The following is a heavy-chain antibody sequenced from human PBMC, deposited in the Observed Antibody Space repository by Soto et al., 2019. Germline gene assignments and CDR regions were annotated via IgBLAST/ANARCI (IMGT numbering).Heavy chain of an antibody. J-gene: IGHJ4*02. Sequence: VPLVESGGGLIQPGGSLRLSCAASGFTVSNNHMTWVRQAAGKGLELVSFVHGGGSTSYADSVKGRFTISRDNSRNTLYLQMDSVRVEDTAIYYCAGRLTTAASLDYWGRGTLVTVSS. CDR2: VHGGGST. CDR3: AGRLTTAASLDY. CDR1: GFTVSNNH. D-gene: IGHD3-16*01. V-gene: IGHV3-53*01.